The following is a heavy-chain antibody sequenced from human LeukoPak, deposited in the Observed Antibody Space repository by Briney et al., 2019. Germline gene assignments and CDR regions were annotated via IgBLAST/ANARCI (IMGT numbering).Heavy chain of an antibody. Sequence: PGGSLRLSCAASGFAFNTYAMHWVRQAPGQGLEWVALIWHDGSHKFYSNSVRGQFTISRDNSKSTVSLQMNNLRPDDTAVYYCARESFGSGSYPDFWGQGTLVTVSS. CDR1: GFAFNTYA. D-gene: IGHD3-10*01. J-gene: IGHJ4*02. V-gene: IGHV3-33*01. CDR3: ARESFGSGSYPDF. CDR2: IWHDGSHK.